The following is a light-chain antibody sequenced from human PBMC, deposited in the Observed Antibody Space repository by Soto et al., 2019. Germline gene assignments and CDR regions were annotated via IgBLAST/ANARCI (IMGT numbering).Light chain of an antibody. CDR1: SSDVGGYNY. Sequence: QCALTQPASVSGSPGQSINISCTGTSSDVGGYNYVSWYQHHPGKAPKLIIYDVSNRPSGVSNPFSGSKSGNTASLTISGLQPEDEADYYCSSNTTSNTRQIVFGTGTKVTVL. CDR3: SSNTTSNTRQIV. CDR2: DVS. J-gene: IGLJ1*01. V-gene: IGLV2-14*03.